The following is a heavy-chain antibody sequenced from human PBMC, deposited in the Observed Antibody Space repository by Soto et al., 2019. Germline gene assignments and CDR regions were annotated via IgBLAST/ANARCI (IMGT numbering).Heavy chain of an antibody. V-gene: IGHV4-59*01. J-gene: IGHJ4*02. CDR3: AREVDSCFDY. D-gene: IGHD2-2*01. CDR1: GGSISSYY. CDR2: IYYSGST. Sequence: SETLSLTCTVSGGSISSYYWSWIRQPPGKGLEWIGYIYYSGSTNYNPSLKSRVTISVDTSKNQFSLKLSSVTAADTAVYYCAREVDSCFDYWGQGTLVTVSS.